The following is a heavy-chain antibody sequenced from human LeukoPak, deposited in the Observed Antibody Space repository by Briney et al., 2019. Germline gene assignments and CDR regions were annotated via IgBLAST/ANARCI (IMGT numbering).Heavy chain of an antibody. V-gene: IGHV1-69*05. D-gene: IGHD5-12*01. J-gene: IGHJ6*03. CDR3: ARDRDSGYDFDYYMDV. Sequence: EASVKVSCKASGGTFSSYAISWVRQAPGQGLEWMGGIIPIFGTANYAQKFQGRVTITTDESTSTAYMELSSLRSEDTAVYYCARDRDSGYDFDYYMDVWGKGTTVTVSS. CDR2: IIPIFGTA. CDR1: GGTFSSYA.